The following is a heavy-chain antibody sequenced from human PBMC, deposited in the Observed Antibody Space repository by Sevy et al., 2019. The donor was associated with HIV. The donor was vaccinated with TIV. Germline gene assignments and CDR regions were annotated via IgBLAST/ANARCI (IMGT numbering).Heavy chain of an antibody. CDR1: GFTFSSYG. D-gene: IGHD2-2*01. CDR3: AKDKRGIVVVPAAMFGDAFDI. J-gene: IGHJ3*02. V-gene: IGHV3-30*02. Sequence: GGSLRLSCAASGFTFSSYGMHWVRQAPGKGLEWVAFIRYDGSNKYYADSVKGRFTISRDNSKNTLYLQMNSLRAKDTAVYYCAKDKRGIVVVPAAMFGDAFDIWGQGTMVTVSS. CDR2: IRYDGSNK.